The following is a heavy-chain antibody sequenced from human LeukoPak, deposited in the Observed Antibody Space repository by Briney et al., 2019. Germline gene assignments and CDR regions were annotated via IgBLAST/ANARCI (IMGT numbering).Heavy chain of an antibody. CDR3: ATLRLSDHFDY. D-gene: IGHD2-15*01. CDR1: GFTFSSYA. J-gene: IGHJ4*02. V-gene: IGHV3-23*05. Sequence: GGSLRLSCAASGFTFSSYAMNWVRLSAGRGLEWVSAITDNGNTTYYADSVQGRFTISRDNSKSTLYLQMNSLGVEDTAVYYCATLRLSDHFDYWGLGTLVTVSS. CDR2: ITDNGNTT.